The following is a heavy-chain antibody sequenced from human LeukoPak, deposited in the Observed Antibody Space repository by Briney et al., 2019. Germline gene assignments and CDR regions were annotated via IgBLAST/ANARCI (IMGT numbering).Heavy chain of an antibody. CDR2: IKQDGSEK. D-gene: IGHD2-2*01. V-gene: IGHV3-7*01. Sequence: SGGSLRLSCAASGFTFSSYWMSWVRQAPGKGLEWVANIKQDGSEKYYVDSVKGRFTISRDNAKNSLYLQMNSLRAEDTAVYYCAREDIVVVGLFDYWGQETLVTVSS. J-gene: IGHJ4*02. CDR3: AREDIVVVGLFDY. CDR1: GFTFSSYW.